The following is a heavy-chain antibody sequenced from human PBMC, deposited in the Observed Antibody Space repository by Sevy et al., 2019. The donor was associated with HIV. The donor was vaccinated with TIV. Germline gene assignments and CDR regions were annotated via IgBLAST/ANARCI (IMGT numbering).Heavy chain of an antibody. CDR2: ISGSGGDT. CDR3: AKDAYYYDSSGYSMSQWYYGMDV. CDR1: GFTFSTYA. J-gene: IGHJ6*02. V-gene: IGHV3-23*01. D-gene: IGHD3-22*01. Sequence: GGSLRLSCAASGFTFSTYAMSWVRQAPGKGLEWVSDISGSGGDTYYADSVKGRFTISRDNSKKTLYLQMNSLRAEDTAVYYCAKDAYYYDSSGYSMSQWYYGMDVWGQGTTVTVSS.